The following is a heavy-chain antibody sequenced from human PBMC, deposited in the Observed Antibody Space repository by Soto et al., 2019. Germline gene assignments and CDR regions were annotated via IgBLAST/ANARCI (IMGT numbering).Heavy chain of an antibody. CDR2: INHSGST. J-gene: IGHJ4*02. CDR3: ARAGYSYGWSTIDY. V-gene: IGHV4-34*01. D-gene: IGHD5-18*01. CDR1: GGSFSGYY. Sequence: SETLSLTCAVYGGSFSGYYWSWIRQPPGKGLEWIGEINHSGSTNYNPSLKSRVTISVDTSKNQFSLKLSSVTAADTAVYYCARAGYSYGWSTIDYWGQGALVT.